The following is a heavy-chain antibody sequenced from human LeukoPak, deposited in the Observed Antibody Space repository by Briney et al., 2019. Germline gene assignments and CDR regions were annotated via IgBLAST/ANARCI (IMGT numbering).Heavy chain of an antibody. CDR2: IYTSGST. J-gene: IGHJ4*02. D-gene: IGHD3-3*01. CDR3: AGLQYYDFWSGYIY. V-gene: IGHV4-61*02. Sequence: SQTLSLTCTVSGGSISSGSYYWSWIRQPAGKGLEWIGRIYTSGSTNYNPSLKSRVTMSVDTSKNQFSLKLSSVTAADTAVYYCAGLQYYDFWSGYIYWGQGTLVTVSS. CDR1: GGSISSGSYY.